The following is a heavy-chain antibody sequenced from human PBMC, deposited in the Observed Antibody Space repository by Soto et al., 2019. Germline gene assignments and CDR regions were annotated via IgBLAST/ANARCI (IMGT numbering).Heavy chain of an antibody. D-gene: IGHD2-15*01. CDR1: GFTFSSYA. CDR3: AREMGLPQAYYYCMDV. J-gene: IGHJ6*02. CDR2: ISYDGSNK. V-gene: IGHV3-30-3*01. Sequence: GGALRLSCAASGFTFSSYAMHWVRQAPGKGLEWVAVISYDGSNKYYADSVKGRFTISRDNSKNTLYLQMNSLRAEDTAVYYYAREMGLPQAYYYCMDVWGQGTTVTVSS.